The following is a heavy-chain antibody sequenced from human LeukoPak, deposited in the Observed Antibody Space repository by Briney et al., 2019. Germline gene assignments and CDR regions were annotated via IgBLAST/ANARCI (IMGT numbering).Heavy chain of an antibody. V-gene: IGHV4-61*02. D-gene: IGHD6-19*01. J-gene: IGHJ5*02. CDR1: GGSISTSNYY. CDR2: IYTSGST. CDR3: AKGAGPPWFDP. Sequence: SETLSLTCTVSGGSISTSNYYWNWIRQPAGKGLEWIGRIYTSGSTNYSPSLKSRVTISIDTSRNQFSMNLNSVTAADTAVYYCAKGAGPPWFDPWGQGTLVTVSS.